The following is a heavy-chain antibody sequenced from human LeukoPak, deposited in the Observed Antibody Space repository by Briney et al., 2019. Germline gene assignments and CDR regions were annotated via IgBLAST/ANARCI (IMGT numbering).Heavy chain of an antibody. CDR3: AKATLGSCSGVRCYPFDC. CDR1: GFTFSNFA. D-gene: IGHD2-15*01. V-gene: IGHV3-23*01. Sequence: PGGPLRHSCAPYGFTFSNFAMNWVRQAPGKELEWVSSITGSGSDTYYADSVKGRFAISRDNSKNTLYLQMNSLRGEDTAVYYCAKATLGSCSGVRCYPFDCRGQGTLVTVS. CDR2: ITGSGSDT. J-gene: IGHJ4*02.